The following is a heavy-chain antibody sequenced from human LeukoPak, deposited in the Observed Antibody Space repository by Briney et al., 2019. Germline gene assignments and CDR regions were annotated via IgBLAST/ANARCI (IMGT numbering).Heavy chain of an antibody. J-gene: IGHJ4*02. CDR3: ARQVDTTMALPDY. CDR1: GYTFTSYG. D-gene: IGHD5-18*01. Sequence: ASVKVSCKTSGYTFTSYGVSWVRQALGQRLEWMGWISTYNYNTNYAQTFRGRVTLTKDTSTSTVYMELRSLRSDDTAIYYCARQVDTTMALPDYWGQGTLVTVCS. V-gene: IGHV1-18*01. CDR2: ISTYNYNT.